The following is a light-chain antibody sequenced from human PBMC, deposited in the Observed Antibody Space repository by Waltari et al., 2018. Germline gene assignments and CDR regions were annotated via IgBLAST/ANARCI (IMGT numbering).Light chain of an antibody. Sequence: ALTQPASAAGSPGPSITISCTGTHNNLGSDNLDSWYQQHPGKAPKFIIFEVNKLPSGVSNRFSGSKSGNTASLTVSGLHPEDEADYYCCSYAGTPRVVFGGGTKLTVL. CDR1: HNNLGSDNL. J-gene: IGLJ2*01. CDR3: CSYAGTPRVV. V-gene: IGLV2-23*02. CDR2: EVN.